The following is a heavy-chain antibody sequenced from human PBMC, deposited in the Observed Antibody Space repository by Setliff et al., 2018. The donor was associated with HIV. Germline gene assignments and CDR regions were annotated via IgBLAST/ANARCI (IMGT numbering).Heavy chain of an antibody. Sequence: SETLSLTCSVSGFSISSDYYWNWVRQPPGQGLEWIGNMYYSGSTNYNPSLKSRVTISVDRSQNHFSLKLSSVTAADTAVYYCAREVDYYDSSRYLLLYYFDSWGQGTLVTVSS. CDR2: MYYSGST. CDR3: AREVDYYDSSRYLLLYYFDS. CDR1: GFSISSDYY. D-gene: IGHD3-22*01. V-gene: IGHV4-59*01. J-gene: IGHJ4*02.